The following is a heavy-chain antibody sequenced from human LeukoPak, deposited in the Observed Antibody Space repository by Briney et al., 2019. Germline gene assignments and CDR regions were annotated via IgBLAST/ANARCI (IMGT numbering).Heavy chain of an antibody. CDR1: GFTLISYE. CDR3: ARELPREVTLDY. V-gene: IGHV3-74*01. J-gene: IGHJ4*02. CDR2: INTDGGRT. Sequence: PGGSLRLSCAASGFTLISYEMQWVRQAPGKGLVWVSRINTDGGRTSYADSVKGRFTISRDNAKNTLYLQMNSLRAEDTAVYYCARELPREVTLDYWGQGTLVTVSS. D-gene: IGHD2-21*02.